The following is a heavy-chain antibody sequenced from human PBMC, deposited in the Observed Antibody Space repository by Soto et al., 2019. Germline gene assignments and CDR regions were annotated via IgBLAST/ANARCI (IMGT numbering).Heavy chain of an antibody. Sequence: PSETLSLTCAVYGGSFSGYYWSWIRQPPGKGLEWIGEINHSGSTNYNPSIKSRVTISVDTSKNQFSLKLSSVTAADTAVYYCARHDCSSTSCYLRYWGQGTLVTVSS. CDR1: GGSFSGYY. J-gene: IGHJ4*02. D-gene: IGHD2-2*01. CDR3: ARHDCSSTSCYLRY. V-gene: IGHV4-34*01. CDR2: INHSGST.